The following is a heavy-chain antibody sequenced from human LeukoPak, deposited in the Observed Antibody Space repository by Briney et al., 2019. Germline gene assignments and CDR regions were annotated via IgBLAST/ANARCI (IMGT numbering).Heavy chain of an antibody. V-gene: IGHV4-31*01. J-gene: IGHJ3*02. CDR3: ARGSAAGWHAFDI. CDR1: GDSIRTSGYY. D-gene: IGHD5-24*01. CDR2: IYYSGRT. Sequence: SSQTLSLTCTVSGDSIRTSGYYWTWIRQHPGKDLEWIGYIYYSGRTYYSPSLKSQVTISVHTSENQFSLELSSVTAADTAVYYCARGSAAGWHAFDIWGQGTMVTVSS.